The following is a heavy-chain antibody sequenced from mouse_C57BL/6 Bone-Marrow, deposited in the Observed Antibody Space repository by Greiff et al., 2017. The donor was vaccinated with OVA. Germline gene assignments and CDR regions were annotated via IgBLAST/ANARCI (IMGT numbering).Heavy chain of an antibody. CDR2: IYPRSGNT. V-gene: IGHV1-81*01. Sequence: VQLQQSGAELARPGASVKLSCKASGYTFTSYGISWVKQRTGQGLEWIGEIYPRSGNTYYNEKFKGKATLTADKSSSTAYMELSSLTSEDSAVYVCARRYIGYAMDYWGQGTSVTVSS. J-gene: IGHJ4*01. CDR3: ARRYIGYAMDY. D-gene: IGHD1-3*01. CDR1: GYTFTSYG.